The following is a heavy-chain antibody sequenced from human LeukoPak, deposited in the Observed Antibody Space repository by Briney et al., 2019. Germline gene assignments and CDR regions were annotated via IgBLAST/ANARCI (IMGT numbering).Heavy chain of an antibody. CDR3: AREGTAGTNLNWFDP. CDR2: ISYSGST. J-gene: IGHJ5*02. CDR1: GVSISSYY. Sequence: SETLSLTCSVSGVSISSYYWSWIRQPPGKGLEWIGYISYSGSTNFNPSLKSRVTISVDTSKNQFSLKLSSVTAADTAVYYCAREGTAGTNLNWFDPWGQGTLVTVSS. V-gene: IGHV4-59*01. D-gene: IGHD1-1*01.